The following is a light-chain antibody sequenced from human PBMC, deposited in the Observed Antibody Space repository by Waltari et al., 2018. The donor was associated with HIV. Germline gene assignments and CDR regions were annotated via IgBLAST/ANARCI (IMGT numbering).Light chain of an antibody. CDR2: EVR. CDR3: SSYTNTNTLI. J-gene: IGLJ2*01. V-gene: IGLV2-14*01. Sequence: QSALTQPASVSGSPGQSISISCTGTRDDIGGYTYLSWYQPHPGKVPKLILFEVRTRPSGVSNRFSGSKSDNTASLSISGLQAEDEAAYYCSSYTNTNTLIFGGGTRLTVL. CDR1: RDDIGGYTY.